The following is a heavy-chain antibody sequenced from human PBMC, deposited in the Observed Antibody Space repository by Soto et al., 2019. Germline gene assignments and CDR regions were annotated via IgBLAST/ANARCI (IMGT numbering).Heavy chain of an antibody. CDR2: ISYDGSNK. CDR1: GFTFSSYG. Sequence: QVQLVESGGGVVQPGRSLRLSCAASGFTFSSYGMHWVRQAPGKGLEWVAVISYDGSNKYYADSVKGRFTISRDNYKNPLYLQMNSLRAEDTAVDYGAKRVYSYGYFDYWGQGTLVTVSS. J-gene: IGHJ4*02. CDR3: AKRVYSYGYFDY. D-gene: IGHD2-8*01. V-gene: IGHV3-30*18.